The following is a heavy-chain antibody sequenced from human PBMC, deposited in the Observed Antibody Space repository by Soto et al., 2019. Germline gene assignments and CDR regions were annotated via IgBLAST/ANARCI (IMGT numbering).Heavy chain of an antibody. CDR2: ISCDGSNK. Sequence: QVQLVESGGGVVQPGRSLRLSCAASGFTFSSYAMHWVRQAPGKGLEWVAVISCDGSNKYYADSVKGRFTITRDNSKNTLYMQMNSLRAEDTAVYYCAAEGLVSYLSFDYWGQGTLVTVSS. V-gene: IGHV3-30-3*01. CDR3: AAEGLVSYLSFDY. CDR1: GFTFSSYA. D-gene: IGHD1-26*01. J-gene: IGHJ4*02.